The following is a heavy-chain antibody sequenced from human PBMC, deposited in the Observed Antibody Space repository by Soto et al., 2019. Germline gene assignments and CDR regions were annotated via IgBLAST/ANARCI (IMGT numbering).Heavy chain of an antibody. CDR3: ARVYLKQWEPFD. Sequence: QVQLVQSGAEVKKPGSSVKVSCKASGGTFSSYAISWVRQAPGQGLEWMGGIIPIFGTANYAQKFQCRVMTTADEATRPAYMELSSLSSEDTAVYYCARVYLKQWEPFDWGQGTLVTVSS. D-gene: IGHD1-26*01. CDR2: IIPIFGTA. V-gene: IGHV1-69*01. CDR1: GGTFSSYA. J-gene: IGHJ4*02.